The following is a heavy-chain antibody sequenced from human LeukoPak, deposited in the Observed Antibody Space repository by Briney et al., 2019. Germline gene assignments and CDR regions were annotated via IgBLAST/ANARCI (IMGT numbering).Heavy chain of an antibody. CDR2: LSGTGSDI. J-gene: IGHJ4*02. V-gene: IGHV3-23*01. D-gene: IGHD3-16*01. CDR3: AKREPQLGGVFDY. CDR1: GFTFSNYA. Sequence: GGSLRLSCAASGFTFSNYAMNWVRQAPGKALEWVSALSGTGSDIHYADSVKGRFTISRDNSKNTLYLQMNSLRAEDTAVYYCAKREPQLGGVFDYWGQGTLVTVSS.